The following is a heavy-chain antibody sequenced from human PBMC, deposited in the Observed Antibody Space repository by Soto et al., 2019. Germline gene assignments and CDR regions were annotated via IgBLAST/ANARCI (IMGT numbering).Heavy chain of an antibody. J-gene: IGHJ6*02. D-gene: IGHD4-17*01. Sequence: QPGGSLRLSCAASGFTFSSYAMSWVRQAPGKGLEWVSAISGSGGSTYYADSVKGRFTISRDNSKNTLYLQMNSLRAEDTAVYYCAKDGSDYAFYYYYGMDVWGQGTTVTVSS. CDR3: AKDGSDYAFYYYYGMDV. CDR2: ISGSGGST. V-gene: IGHV3-23*01. CDR1: GFTFSSYA.